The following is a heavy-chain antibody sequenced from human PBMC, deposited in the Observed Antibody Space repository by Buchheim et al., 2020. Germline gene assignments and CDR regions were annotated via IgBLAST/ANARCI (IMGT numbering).Heavy chain of an antibody. V-gene: IGHV3-33*01. Sequence: QVQLVESGGGVVQPGRSLRLSCAASGFTFSSYGMHWVRQAPGKGLEWVAVIWYDGSNKYYADSVKGRFTISRDNSKNTLYLQMNSLRAEETAVYYCARKAYSSGWYYFDYWGQGTL. CDR3: ARKAYSSGWYYFDY. J-gene: IGHJ4*02. CDR1: GFTFSSYG. D-gene: IGHD6-19*01. CDR2: IWYDGSNK.